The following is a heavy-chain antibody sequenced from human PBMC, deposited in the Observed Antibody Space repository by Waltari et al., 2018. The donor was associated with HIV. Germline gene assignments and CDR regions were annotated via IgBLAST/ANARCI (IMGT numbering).Heavy chain of an antibody. V-gene: IGHV1-24*01. Sequence: QVQLIQSGAEGKKPGASVKVSCKVFGYTLTELSMHWVRQAPGKGLEWMGGFDPEDDETIYAQKFQGRVTMTEDTSTDSAYMELSSLTSEDTAVYYCATGGGTTSIQLYDLDVWGQGPRSPSP. J-gene: IGHJ6*02. CDR2: FDPEDDET. CDR3: ATGGGTTSIQLYDLDV. D-gene: IGHD1-26*01. CDR1: GYTLTELS.